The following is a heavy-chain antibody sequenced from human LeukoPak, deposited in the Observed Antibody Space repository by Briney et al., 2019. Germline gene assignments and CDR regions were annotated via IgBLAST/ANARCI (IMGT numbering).Heavy chain of an antibody. CDR1: GFTVSSNN. Sequence: GGSLRLSCAASGFTVSSNNMSWVRQAPGKGLEWVSVTYSGGSTYYADSVKGRFTISRDNSKNTLYLQINSLRAEDTAVYYCARDRSSGWYLTPGFDPWGQGTLVTVSS. J-gene: IGHJ5*02. CDR3: ARDRSSGWYLTPGFDP. V-gene: IGHV3-53*01. D-gene: IGHD6-19*01. CDR2: TYSGGST.